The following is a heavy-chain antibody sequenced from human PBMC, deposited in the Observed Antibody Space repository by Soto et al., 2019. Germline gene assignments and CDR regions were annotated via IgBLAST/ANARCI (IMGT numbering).Heavy chain of an antibody. D-gene: IGHD3-16*01. V-gene: IGHV4-30-2*01. CDR3: DRIHWAQSSFDY. CDR2: VTHSGTA. J-gene: IGHJ4*02. CDR1: GGSIDSGSFS. Sequence: PSETLSLTCAVSGGSIDSGSFSLSWIRQPPGRGLEWIGYVTHSGTAYSIPSLNGRLTLSVDSSQTQFSLKLTSVTAAGSAFYYGDRIHWAQSSFDYWCRGSLVPGS.